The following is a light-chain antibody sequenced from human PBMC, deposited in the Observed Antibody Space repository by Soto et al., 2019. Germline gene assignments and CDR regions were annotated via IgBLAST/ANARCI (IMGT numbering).Light chain of an antibody. Sequence: DIPMTQSPSSLSASVGDRVTITCRASQSISSYLNWYQQKPGKAPKLLIYAASSLQSGVPSRFSGSGSGTDFTLTISSLQPEDFATYYCQQSYRAVAFGQGTKLEIK. CDR3: QQSYRAVA. V-gene: IGKV1-39*01. CDR2: AAS. CDR1: QSISSY. J-gene: IGKJ2*01.